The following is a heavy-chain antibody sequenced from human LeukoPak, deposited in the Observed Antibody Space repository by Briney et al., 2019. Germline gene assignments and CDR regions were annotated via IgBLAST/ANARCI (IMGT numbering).Heavy chain of an antibody. J-gene: IGHJ6*02. V-gene: IGHV3-74*01. CDR2: ISADGSST. D-gene: IGHD6-13*01. CDR3: AKDRNSSSWYRYYYYGMDV. CDR1: GFTFSNYW. Sequence: GGSLRLSCAASGFTFSNYWIHWVRQAPEKGLVWVSRISADGSSTNYADSVKGRFTISRDNSKNTLYLQMNSLRAEDTAVYYCAKDRNSSSWYRYYYYGMDVWGQGTTVTVSS.